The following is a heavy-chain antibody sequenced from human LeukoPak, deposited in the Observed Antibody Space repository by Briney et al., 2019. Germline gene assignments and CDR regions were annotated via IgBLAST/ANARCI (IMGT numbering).Heavy chain of an antibody. D-gene: IGHD5-24*01. CDR1: GFTFDDYT. J-gene: IGHJ4*02. V-gene: IGHV3-43*01. Sequence: GGSLRLSCAASGFTFDDYTMHWVRQAPGKGLEWVSLINWDGSSTYYADSVKGRFTISRDNSKNSLYLQMNSLRNEDTALYFCAKDTSNRWLDYWGQGTLVTVSS. CDR2: INWDGSST. CDR3: AKDTSNRWLDY.